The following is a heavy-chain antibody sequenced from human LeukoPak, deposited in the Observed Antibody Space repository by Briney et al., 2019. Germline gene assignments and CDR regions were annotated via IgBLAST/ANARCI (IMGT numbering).Heavy chain of an antibody. V-gene: IGHV4-38-2*01. CDR3: AGKYYYHSSGHFYVDY. Sequence: SETLSLTCAVSGYSISSGYYWGWIRQTPGKGLEWIGSIHHGGSTYYNPSLKSRVTILMDTSKNHFSLKLNSVTAADTAVYYCAGKYYYHSSGHFYVDYWGQGTLVTVSS. CDR1: GYSISSGYY. D-gene: IGHD3-22*01. CDR2: IHHGGST. J-gene: IGHJ4*02.